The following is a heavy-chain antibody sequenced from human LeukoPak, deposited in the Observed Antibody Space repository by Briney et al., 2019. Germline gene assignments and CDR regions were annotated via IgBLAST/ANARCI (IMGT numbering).Heavy chain of an antibody. CDR2: INAGNGNT. CDR3: ASSGTSLGVIDY. D-gene: IGHD6-13*01. CDR1: GYTFTSYA. J-gene: IGHJ4*02. V-gene: IGHV1-3*01. Sequence: ASVKDSCKASGYTFTSYAMHWVRQAPGQRLEWMGWINAGNGNTKYSQKFQGRVTITRDTSASTAYMELSSLRSEDTAVYYCASSGTSLGVIDYWGQGTLVTVSS.